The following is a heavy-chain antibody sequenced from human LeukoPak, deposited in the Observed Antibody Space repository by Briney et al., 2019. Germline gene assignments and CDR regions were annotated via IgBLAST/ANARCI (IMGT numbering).Heavy chain of an antibody. CDR1: GGSISSSSYY. V-gene: IGHV4-39*01. CDR3: ASWVVANWYFDL. J-gene: IGHJ2*01. CDR2: IYYSGST. Sequence: SETLSLTCTVSGGSISSSSYYWGWFRQPPGKGLEWIGSIYYSGSTYYNPSLKSRVTISVDTSKNQFSLKLSSVTAADTAVYYCASWVVANWYFDLWGRGTLVTVSS. D-gene: IGHD5-12*01.